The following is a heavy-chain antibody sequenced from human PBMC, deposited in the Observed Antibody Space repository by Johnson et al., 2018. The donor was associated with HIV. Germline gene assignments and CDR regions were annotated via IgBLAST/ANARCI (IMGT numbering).Heavy chain of an antibody. CDR3: ARGGIRGYSYGPGAFDI. Sequence: QVQLVESGGGLVQPGGSLRLSCAASGFTFSSYAMSWVRQAPGKWLEWVAVISYDGSNKYYADSVKGRFTISRDNSKNTLYLQMNSLRAEDTAVYYCARGGIRGYSYGPGAFDIWGQGTMFTVSS. D-gene: IGHD5-18*01. J-gene: IGHJ3*02. CDR2: ISYDGSNK. V-gene: IGHV3-30*04. CDR1: GFTFSSYA.